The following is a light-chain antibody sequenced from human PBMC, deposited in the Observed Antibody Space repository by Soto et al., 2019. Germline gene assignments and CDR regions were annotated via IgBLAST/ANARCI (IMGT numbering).Light chain of an antibody. Sequence: VMTQSPATLSVSPGERATLSCRASQSVSSKLAWYQQKPGQAPRLLIYGASTRATGIPARFSGGGSLTEFTLTISSLQPDDFATYYCQHYNSYSEAFGQGTKVELK. CDR2: GAS. J-gene: IGKJ1*01. V-gene: IGKV3-15*01. CDR3: QHYNSYSEA. CDR1: QSVSSK.